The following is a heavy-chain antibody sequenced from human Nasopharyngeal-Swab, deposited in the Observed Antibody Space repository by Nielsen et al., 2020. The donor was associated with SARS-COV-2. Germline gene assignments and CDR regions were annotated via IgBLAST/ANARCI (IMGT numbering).Heavy chain of an antibody. D-gene: IGHD4-17*01. J-gene: IGHJ4*02. CDR1: GFTFSSYS. Sequence: GESLKISCAASGFTFSSYSMNWVRQAPGKGLEWVSSISSSSGSIYYVDPVKGRFTVSRDNAKNSLYLQMNSLRAEDTGVYYCARVNSYGDYGGGDYWGQGTLVTVSS. CDR2: ISSSSGSI. CDR3: ARVNSYGDYGGGDY. V-gene: IGHV3-21*01.